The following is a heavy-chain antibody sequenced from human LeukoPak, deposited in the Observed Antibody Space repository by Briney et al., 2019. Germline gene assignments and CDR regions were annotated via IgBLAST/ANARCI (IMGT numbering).Heavy chain of an antibody. CDR2: IRSKAYGGTT. CDR1: GFTFGDYA. Sequence: PGGSLRLSCTASGFTFGDYAMSWFRQAPGKGLEWVGFIRSKAYGGTTEYAASVKGRFTISRDDSKSIAYLQMNSLKTEDTAVYYCTTEGLPGLGYFDYWGQGTLVTVSS. V-gene: IGHV3-49*03. J-gene: IGHJ4*02. D-gene: IGHD4-17*01. CDR3: TTEGLPGLGYFDY.